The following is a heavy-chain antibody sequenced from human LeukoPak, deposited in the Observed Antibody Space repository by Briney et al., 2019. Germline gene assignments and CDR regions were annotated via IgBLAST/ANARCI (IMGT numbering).Heavy chain of an antibody. CDR1: GFTFSSYA. Sequence: GRSLRLSCAASGFTFSSYAMHWVRQAPGKGLEWVAVISYDGSNKYYADSVKGRFTISRDNSKNTLYLQMNSLRAEDTAVYYCARDLGTDYYGSGSGPQLIGMDVWGQGTTVTVSS. D-gene: IGHD3-10*01. J-gene: IGHJ6*02. V-gene: IGHV3-30-3*01. CDR3: ARDLGTDYYGSGSGPQLIGMDV. CDR2: ISYDGSNK.